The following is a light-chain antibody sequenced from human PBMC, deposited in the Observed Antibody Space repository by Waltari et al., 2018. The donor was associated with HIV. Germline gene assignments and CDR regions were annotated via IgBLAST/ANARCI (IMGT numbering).Light chain of an antibody. CDR1: QRLLYSSDNKNY. Sequence: DIVMTQSPASLAVSLGERATLNCKSSQRLLYSSDNKNYLAWYQQKPGQPPKLLIYWASTRESGVPDRFSGSGSGTDFTLTINSLQAEDVAVYYCQQYYSTLALTFGGGTKVEIK. CDR2: WAS. V-gene: IGKV4-1*01. CDR3: QQYYSTLALT. J-gene: IGKJ4*01.